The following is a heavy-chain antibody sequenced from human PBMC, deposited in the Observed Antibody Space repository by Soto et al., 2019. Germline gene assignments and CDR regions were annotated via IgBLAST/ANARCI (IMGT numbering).Heavy chain of an antibody. CDR1: GGTFSSYT. CDR2: IIPILGIA. Sequence: SVKVSCKASGGTFSSYTISWVRQAPGQGLEWMGRIIPILGIANYAQKFQGRVTITADKSTSTAYMELSSLRSEDTAVYYCARSYSGYGGYYYYMDVWGKGTTVTVSS. V-gene: IGHV1-69*02. J-gene: IGHJ6*03. D-gene: IGHD5-12*01. CDR3: ARSYSGYGGYYYYMDV.